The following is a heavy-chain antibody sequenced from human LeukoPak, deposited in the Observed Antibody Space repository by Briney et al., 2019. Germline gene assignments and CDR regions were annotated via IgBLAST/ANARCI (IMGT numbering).Heavy chain of an antibody. CDR1: GYTFTGYY. CDR3: ARERELRYFDWLLSNNWFDP. Sequence: ASVKVSCKASGYTFTGYYMHWVRQAPGQGLEWIGWINPNSGGTNYAQKFQGRVTMTRDTSISTAYMELSRLRSDDTAVYYCARERELRYFDWLLSNNWFDPWGQGTLVTVSS. V-gene: IGHV1-2*02. J-gene: IGHJ5*02. CDR2: INPNSGGT. D-gene: IGHD3-9*01.